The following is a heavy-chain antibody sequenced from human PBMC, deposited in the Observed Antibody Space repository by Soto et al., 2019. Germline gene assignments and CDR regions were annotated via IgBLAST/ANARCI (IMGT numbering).Heavy chain of an antibody. V-gene: IGHV4-34*01. CDR3: ARGGYSRRLDP. CDR1: GGSFSGYY. CDR2: INHSGST. J-gene: IGHJ5*02. Sequence: PSETLSLTCAVYGGSFSGYYWSWIRQPPGKGLEWIGEINHSGSTNYNPSLKSRVTISVDTSKNQFSLKLSSVTAADTAVYYCARGGYSRRLDPWGQGTLVTVSS. D-gene: IGHD6-13*01.